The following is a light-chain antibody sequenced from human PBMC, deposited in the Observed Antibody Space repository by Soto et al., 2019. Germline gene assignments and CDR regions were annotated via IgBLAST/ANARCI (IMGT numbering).Light chain of an antibody. CDR2: EVN. CDR3: SSYAGRSNV. Sequence: QSALTQPPSASGSPGQSVAISCTGTSSDVVCYNYVSWYQQHPGKAPKLMIYEVNKRPSGVPDRFSGSKSGHTASLTVSGLQAEDEADYYCSSYAGRSNVFGTGTKLTVL. J-gene: IGLJ1*01. V-gene: IGLV2-8*01. CDR1: SSDVVCYNY.